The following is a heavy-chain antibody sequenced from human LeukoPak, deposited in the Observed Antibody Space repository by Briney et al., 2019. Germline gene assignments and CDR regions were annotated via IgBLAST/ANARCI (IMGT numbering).Heavy chain of an antibody. Sequence: GGSLRLSCAASGFTFSSYGMHWVRQAPGKGLEWVAVISYDGSNKYYADSVKGRLTISRDNSKNTLYLQMNSLRAEDTAVYYCAKDSSGFIDYWGQGTLVTVSS. V-gene: IGHV3-30*18. J-gene: IGHJ4*02. CDR3: AKDSSGFIDY. CDR1: GFTFSSYG. CDR2: ISYDGSNK. D-gene: IGHD6-19*01.